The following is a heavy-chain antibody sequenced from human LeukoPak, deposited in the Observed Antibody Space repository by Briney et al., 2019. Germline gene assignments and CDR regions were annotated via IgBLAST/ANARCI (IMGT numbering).Heavy chain of an antibody. J-gene: IGHJ4*02. CDR1: GYRFTNYW. Sequence: GESLKISFKGSGYRFTNYWIGWVRPMPGKGLEWMGIIYPGYSNIRYSPSFQGQVTISVDKSISTAYLQWSSLKASDTAMYYCARLAETEVAGTDYWGQGTLVTVSS. V-gene: IGHV5-51*01. D-gene: IGHD6-19*01. CDR2: IYPGYSNI. CDR3: ARLAETEVAGTDY.